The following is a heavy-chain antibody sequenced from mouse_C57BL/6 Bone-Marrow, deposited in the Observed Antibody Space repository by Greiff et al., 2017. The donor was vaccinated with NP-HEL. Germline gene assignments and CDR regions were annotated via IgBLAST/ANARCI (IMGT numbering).Heavy chain of an antibody. D-gene: IGHD1-1*01. CDR3: ARYYYGSSSFDY. V-gene: IGHV1-72*01. CDR1: GYTFTSDL. CDR2: IDPNSGGT. Sequence: QVQLKQPGAELVKPGASVKLSCKASGYTFTSDLMHWVKQRPGRGLEWIGRIDPNSGGTKYNEKFKSKATLTVDKPSSTAYMQLNSLTSEGSAVYYCARYYYGSSSFDYWGQGTTLTVSS. J-gene: IGHJ2*01.